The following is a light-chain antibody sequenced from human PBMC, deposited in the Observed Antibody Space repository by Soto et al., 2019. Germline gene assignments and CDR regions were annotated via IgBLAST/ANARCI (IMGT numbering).Light chain of an antibody. CDR2: GAS. Sequence: EIVMTQSPATLSVSPGERATLSCRASQSVSSNLAWYQQQPGQAPRLLIYGASTRATGIPARFSGSGSGTEFTLTISSLQSEDFAVYYCQQYNNWPRTVGQGTKVDNK. CDR3: QQYNNWPRT. CDR1: QSVSSN. J-gene: IGKJ1*01. V-gene: IGKV3-15*01.